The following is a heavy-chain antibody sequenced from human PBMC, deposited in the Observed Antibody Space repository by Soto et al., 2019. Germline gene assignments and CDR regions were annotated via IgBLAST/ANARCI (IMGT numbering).Heavy chain of an antibody. CDR2: IYDSGST. CDR1: GGYISSYY. Sequence: PSETLSLTCTVSGGYISSYYWSWIRQPPGKGLEWIGYIYDSGSTNYNPSLKSRVTISVDTPKNQFSLKLTSVTAADTAVYYCARDARPHSGSVWFDPWGQGTLVT. CDR3: ARDARPHSGSVWFDP. J-gene: IGHJ5*02. D-gene: IGHD6-6*01. V-gene: IGHV4-59*01.